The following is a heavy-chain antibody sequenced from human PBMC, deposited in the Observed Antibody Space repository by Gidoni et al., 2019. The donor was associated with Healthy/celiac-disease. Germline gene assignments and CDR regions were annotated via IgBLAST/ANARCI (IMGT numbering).Heavy chain of an antibody. D-gene: IGHD4-17*01. CDR3: ANHRGVTVTRFDY. J-gene: IGHJ4*02. CDR1: GFTFSSYA. V-gene: IGHV3-23*01. Sequence: EVQLLESGGGLVQPGGSLRLSCAAAGFTFSSYAMSWVRQAPGKGLDWVSAISGSGGRTYYADSVKGRFTISRDNSKNTLYLQRTSLRAEDTAVYYCANHRGVTVTRFDYWGQGTLVTVSS. CDR2: ISGSGGRT.